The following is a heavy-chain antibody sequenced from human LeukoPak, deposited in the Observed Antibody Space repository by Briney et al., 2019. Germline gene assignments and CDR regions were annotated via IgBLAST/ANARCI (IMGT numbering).Heavy chain of an antibody. V-gene: IGHV3-23*01. D-gene: IGHD5-18*01. CDR2: ISGSGSGGST. CDR3: ARDVKRFGGQLWRKDYYYMDV. Sequence: PGGSLRLSCAASGFTFSSSAMSWVRQAPGKGLEWVSSISGSGSGGSTYYADSVKGRFTISRDNSKNTLYLQMNSLRAEDTAVYYCARDVKRFGGQLWRKDYYYMDVWGKGTTVTVSS. CDR1: GFTFSSSA. J-gene: IGHJ6*03.